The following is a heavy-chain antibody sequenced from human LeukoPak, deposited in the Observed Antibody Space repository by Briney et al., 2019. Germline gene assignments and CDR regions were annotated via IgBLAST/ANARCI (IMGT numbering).Heavy chain of an antibody. CDR3: ARDVIGFLWFDP. D-gene: IGHD3-16*02. J-gene: IGHJ5*02. CDR1: GGTFSSYA. CDR2: IIPIFGTA. V-gene: IGHV1-69*05. Sequence: SVKVSCKASGGTFSSYAISWVRQAPGQGLEWMGRIIPIFGTANYAQKFQGRVTMTRDTSTSTVYMELSSLRSEDTAVYYCARDVIGFLWFDPWGRGTLVTVSS.